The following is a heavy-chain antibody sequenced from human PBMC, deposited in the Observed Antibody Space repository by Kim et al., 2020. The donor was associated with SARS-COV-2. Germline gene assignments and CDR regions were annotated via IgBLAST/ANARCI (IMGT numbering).Heavy chain of an antibody. CDR3: VKDLSFFFGIVGDPVDY. CDR1: GFTFSSYA. J-gene: IGHJ4*02. V-gene: IGHV3-64D*09. D-gene: IGHD1-26*01. Sequence: GGSLRLSCSASGFTFSSYAMHWVRQAPGKGLEYVSAISSNGGSTYYADSVKGRFTISRDNSKNTLYLQMSSLRAEDTAVYYCVKDLSFFFGIVGDPVDYWGQGTLVTVSS. CDR2: ISSNGGST.